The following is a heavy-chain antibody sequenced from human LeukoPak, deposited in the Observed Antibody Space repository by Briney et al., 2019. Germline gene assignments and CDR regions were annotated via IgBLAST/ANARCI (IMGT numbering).Heavy chain of an antibody. CDR3: ARGGSYFDY. Sequence: SETLSPTCTVSGDSINNYFWSWIRQPPGKGLEWIGYIYYSGSTNYNPSLKSRVTISVDTSKNQFSLKLSSVTAADAAVYYCARGGSYFDYWGQGTLVTVSS. V-gene: IGHV4-59*01. CDR1: GDSINNYF. J-gene: IGHJ4*02. CDR2: IYYSGST. D-gene: IGHD1-26*01.